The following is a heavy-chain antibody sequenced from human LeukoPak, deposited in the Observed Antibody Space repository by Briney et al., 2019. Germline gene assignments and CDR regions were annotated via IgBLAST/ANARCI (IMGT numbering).Heavy chain of an antibody. CDR1: GGSISSSSYY. V-gene: IGHV4-31*03. Sequence: SETLSLTCTVSGGSISSSSYYWGWIRQPPGKGLEWIGYIYYSGSTYYNPSLKSRVTISVDTSKNQFSLKLSSVTAADTAVYYCARERYSSGWYQNWFDPWGQGTLVTVSS. J-gene: IGHJ5*02. CDR2: IYYSGST. CDR3: ARERYSSGWYQNWFDP. D-gene: IGHD6-19*01.